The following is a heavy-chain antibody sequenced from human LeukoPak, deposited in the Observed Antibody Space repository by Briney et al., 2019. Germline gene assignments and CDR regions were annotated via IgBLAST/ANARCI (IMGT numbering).Heavy chain of an antibody. CDR3: ARGYYDSSGYWDYFDY. Sequence: SETLSLTCAVYGGSFSGYYWSWIRQPPGKGLEWIGEINHSGSTNYNPSLKSRVTISVDTSKNQFSLKLSSVTAADTAVYYCARGYYDSSGYWDYFDYWGQGTLVTVSS. CDR1: GGSFSGYY. J-gene: IGHJ4*02. CDR2: INHSGST. V-gene: IGHV4-34*01. D-gene: IGHD3-22*01.